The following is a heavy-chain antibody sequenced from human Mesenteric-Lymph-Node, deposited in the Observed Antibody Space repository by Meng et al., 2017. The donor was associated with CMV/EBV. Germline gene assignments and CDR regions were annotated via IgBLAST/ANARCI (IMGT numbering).Heavy chain of an antibody. J-gene: IGHJ4*02. CDR1: GVSFSGYY. CDR2: INHSGST. CDR3: ARHQRWLKSEGGFNY. D-gene: IGHD4-23*01. Sequence: QVQLQQGGAGLLKPSETLSLTCAVYGVSFSGYYWSWIRQPPGKGLEWIGEINHSGSTNYNPSLKSRVTISVDTSKNQFSLKLSSVTAADTAVYYCARHQRWLKSEGGFNYWGQGTLVTVSS. V-gene: IGHV4-34*01.